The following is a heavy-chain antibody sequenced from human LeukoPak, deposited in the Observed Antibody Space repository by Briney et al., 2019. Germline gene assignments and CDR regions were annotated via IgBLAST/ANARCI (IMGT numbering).Heavy chain of an antibody. Sequence: GGSLRLSCAASGFTVSSNYMSWVRQAPGKGLEWVSVIYSGGSTYYADSVKGRFTISRDNSKNTLYLQMNSLRAEDTAVYYCARDRIAAAGRYYYYYMDVWGKGTTVTVSS. D-gene: IGHD6-13*01. J-gene: IGHJ6*03. CDR2: IYSGGST. CDR1: GFTVSSNY. CDR3: ARDRIAAAGRYYYYYMDV. V-gene: IGHV3-53*01.